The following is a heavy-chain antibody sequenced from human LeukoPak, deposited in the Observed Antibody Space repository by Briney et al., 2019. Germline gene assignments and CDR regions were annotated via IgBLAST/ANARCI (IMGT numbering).Heavy chain of an antibody. V-gene: IGHV3-30*18. CDR1: GFTFSSYG. J-gene: IGHJ5*02. CDR3: AKEGTPYGDYGHWFDP. Sequence: SLKLSCEASGFTFSSYGMHWVRQAPGQGLEWVAVISYDGSNKYYADSVKGRFTISRDNSKNTLYLQMNSLRAEDTAVYYCAKEGTPYGDYGHWFDPWGQGTLVTVSS. CDR2: ISYDGSNK. D-gene: IGHD4-17*01.